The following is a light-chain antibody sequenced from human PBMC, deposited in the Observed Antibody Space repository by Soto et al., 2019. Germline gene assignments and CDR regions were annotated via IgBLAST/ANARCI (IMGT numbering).Light chain of an antibody. Sequence: QSVLTQPPSASGTPGQTVSISCSGTSSNMRTNTVNWYQHLTGTAPKLIIYSNDQRPSGVPDRFSASKSGTSASLAINGLQSADEAVYYCAAWDDSLAWVFGGGTKLTVL. V-gene: IGLV1-44*01. CDR3: AAWDDSLAWV. CDR1: SSNMRTNT. J-gene: IGLJ3*02. CDR2: SND.